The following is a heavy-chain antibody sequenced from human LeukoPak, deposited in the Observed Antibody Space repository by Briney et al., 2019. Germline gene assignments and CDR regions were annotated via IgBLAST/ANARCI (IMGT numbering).Heavy chain of an antibody. D-gene: IGHD2-2*01. CDR1: GFIFRNYE. V-gene: IGHV3-48*03. CDR2: ISSSRSTI. CDR3: ARGLVPAALDY. Sequence: PGGSLTLSCPSSGFIFRNYEMNWVRQAPGKGLAWVSYISSSRSTIYYADSVKARFTTTRDNAKNSLYLQMNSLRAEDTAVHYCARGLVPAALDYWGQGTLVTVSS. J-gene: IGHJ4*02.